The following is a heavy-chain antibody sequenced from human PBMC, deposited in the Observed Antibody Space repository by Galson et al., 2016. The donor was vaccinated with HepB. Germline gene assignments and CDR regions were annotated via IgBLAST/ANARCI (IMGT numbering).Heavy chain of an antibody. D-gene: IGHD6-19*01. Sequence: CAISEDSVSSTSAAWNWVRQSPSRGLEWLGRTYYRSKWYNDYAASVRSRITINPDTSRNQFSLQLNSVTPEDTAVYYCLSGWYFDTWGQGTQVTVSS. CDR2: TYYRSKWYN. CDR1: EDSVSSTSAA. V-gene: IGHV6-1*01. CDR3: LSGWYFDT. J-gene: IGHJ4*02.